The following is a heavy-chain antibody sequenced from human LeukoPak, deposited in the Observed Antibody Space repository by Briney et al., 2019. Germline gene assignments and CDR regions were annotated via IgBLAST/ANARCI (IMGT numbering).Heavy chain of an antibody. V-gene: IGHV4-34*01. CDR2: INHSGST. Sequence: SETLSLTCAVYGGSFSGYYWSWIRQPPGKGLEWIGEINHSGSTNYNPSLKSRVTISVDTSKNQFSLKLSPVTAADTAVYYCARSKVVPAAMVDYWGQGTLVTVSS. D-gene: IGHD2-2*01. CDR1: GGSFSGYY. CDR3: ARSKVVPAAMVDY. J-gene: IGHJ4*02.